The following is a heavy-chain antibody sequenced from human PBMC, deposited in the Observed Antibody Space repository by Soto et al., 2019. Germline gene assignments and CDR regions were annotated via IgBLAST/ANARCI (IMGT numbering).Heavy chain of an antibody. D-gene: IGHD2-2*01. CDR3: ARSACSSTSCYGDFDY. V-gene: IGHV4-59*08. CDR2: IYYSGST. CDR1: GGSISSYY. J-gene: IGHJ4*02. Sequence: PSETLSLTCTVSGGSISSYYWSWIRQPPGKGLEWIGYIYYSGSTNYNPSLKSRVTISVDTSKNQFSLKLSSVTAADTAVYYCARSACSSTSCYGDFDYWGQGTLVTVSS.